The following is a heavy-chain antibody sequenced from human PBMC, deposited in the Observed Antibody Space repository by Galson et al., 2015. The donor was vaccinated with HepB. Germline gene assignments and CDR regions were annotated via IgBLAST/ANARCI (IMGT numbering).Heavy chain of an antibody. D-gene: IGHD6-19*01. V-gene: IGHV3-43*01. Sequence: SLRLSCAASGFTFDDYTMHWVRQAPGKGLEWVSLISWDGGSTYYADSVKGRFTISRDNSKNSLYLQMNSLRDEDTAVYYCARDLAVAGHYYYYGMDVWGQGTTVTVSS. CDR3: ARDLAVAGHYYYYGMDV. J-gene: IGHJ6*02. CDR2: ISWDGGST. CDR1: GFTFDDYT.